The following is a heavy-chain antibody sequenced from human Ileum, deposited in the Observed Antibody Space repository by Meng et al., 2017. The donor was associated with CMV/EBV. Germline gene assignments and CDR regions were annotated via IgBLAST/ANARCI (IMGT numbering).Heavy chain of an antibody. V-gene: IGHV3-23*01. CDR3: ANPNYYDSNGAY. Sequence: GESLKISCAAPGFAFSSYAMSWVRQAPGKGLELVSSIKGSGDKTYYADSVKGRFTISRDNSKTTLYLQMNSLRADDTAVYYCANPNYYDSNGAYWGQGTLVTVSS. CDR1: GFAFSSYA. D-gene: IGHD3-22*01. J-gene: IGHJ4*02. CDR2: IKGSGDKT.